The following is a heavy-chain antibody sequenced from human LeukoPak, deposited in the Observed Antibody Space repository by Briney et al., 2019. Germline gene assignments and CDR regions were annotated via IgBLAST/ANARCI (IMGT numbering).Heavy chain of an antibody. D-gene: IGHD1-26*01. Sequence: GGSLRLSCAASGLTFVAYDMHWVRQAPGKGLEWVAFIRYDGAYQKYADSVKGRFTISRDNSKNTLYLQMGSLRAEDMAVYYCARDLRHLTSGSYGDMDVWGKGTTVTVSS. CDR3: ARDLRHLTSGSYGDMDV. CDR1: GLTFVAYD. CDR2: IRYDGAYQ. J-gene: IGHJ6*03. V-gene: IGHV3-30*02.